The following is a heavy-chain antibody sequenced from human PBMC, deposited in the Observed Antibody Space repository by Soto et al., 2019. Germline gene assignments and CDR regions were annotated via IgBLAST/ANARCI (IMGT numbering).Heavy chain of an antibody. J-gene: IGHJ6*02. CDR3: AGRSSWYRPYYYYYGMDV. CDR2: IIPIFGTA. D-gene: IGHD6-13*01. Sequence: GASVKVSCKASGGTFSSYAISWVRQAPGQGLEWMGGIIPIFGTANYAQKFQGRVTITADKSTSTAYMELSSLRSEDAAVHYCAGRSSWYRPYYYYYGMDVWGQGTTVTVSS. CDR1: GGTFSSYA. V-gene: IGHV1-69*06.